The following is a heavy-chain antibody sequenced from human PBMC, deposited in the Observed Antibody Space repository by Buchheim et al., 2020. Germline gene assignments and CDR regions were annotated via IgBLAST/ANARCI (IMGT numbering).Heavy chain of an antibody. D-gene: IGHD4-17*01. CDR1: GFTFSRYG. Sequence: QVQLVESGGGVVQPGRSLRLSGAASGFTFSRYGMHWVRQAPGKGQEWVEVIAYDGSNKYYADSVKGRVNISRDNVKNKQKMPMNSLRAEDTAVYYCAKGDDYGDYFDYWGQGTL. V-gene: IGHV3-30*18. CDR2: IAYDGSNK. CDR3: AKGDDYGDYFDY. J-gene: IGHJ4*02.